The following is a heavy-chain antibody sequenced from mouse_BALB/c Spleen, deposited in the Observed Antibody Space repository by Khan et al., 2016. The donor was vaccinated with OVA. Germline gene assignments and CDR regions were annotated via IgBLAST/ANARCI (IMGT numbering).Heavy chain of an antibody. CDR3: VRSGYGSWVC. Sequence: QVQLQQSGPELVKPGASVKMSCQASGYTFTDFLINWVKQRTGQGLERIGQIFPGSDTSYYYEKFQGKATLTADKSTNTASMQLSSLTSEDSAVYFCVRSGYGSWVCWGQGTTLTVSS. D-gene: IGHD1-1*01. CDR1: GYTFTDFL. J-gene: IGHJ2*01. V-gene: IGHV1-77*01. CDR2: IFPGSDTS.